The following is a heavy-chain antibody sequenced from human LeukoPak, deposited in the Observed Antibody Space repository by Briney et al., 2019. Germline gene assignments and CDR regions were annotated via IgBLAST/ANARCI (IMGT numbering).Heavy chain of an antibody. J-gene: IGHJ5*02. CDR2: IIIILCIP. V-gene: IGHV1-69*04. Sequence: SVKVSCKASGGTFSSYAISGVRQAPGQGLEWVGRIIIILCIPNYAQKSQGRVTITADKYTTTAYMELSSLRSEDTAVYYCARGGYSSSWYSFYNWFDPWGQGTLVTVP. D-gene: IGHD6-13*01. CDR1: GGTFSSYA. CDR3: ARGGYSSSWYSFYNWFDP.